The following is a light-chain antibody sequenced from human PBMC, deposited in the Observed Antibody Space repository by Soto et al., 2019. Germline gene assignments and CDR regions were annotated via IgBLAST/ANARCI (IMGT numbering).Light chain of an antibody. Sequence: PSSLSTSVAYIVPLTCRANQNINIYLNWYHQKPGKAPKLLIYAASSLQSGVPSRFSGSGSGTDFTLTISSLQPEDFATYYCQQYGNLPTFGQGTRLEIK. CDR3: QQYGNLPT. V-gene: IGKV1-39*01. J-gene: IGKJ5*01. CDR1: QNINIY. CDR2: AAS.